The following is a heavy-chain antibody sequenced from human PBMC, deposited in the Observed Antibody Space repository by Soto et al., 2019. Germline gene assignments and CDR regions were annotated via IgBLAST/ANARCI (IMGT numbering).Heavy chain of an antibody. CDR3: AKSRSYINGPDY. CDR2: ISWNDSRI. Sequence: GGSLRLSCAASGFRFEDYAMHWVRQAPGKGLQWVSGISWNDSRIDYADSVKGRFTISRDNASKSLYLQMNSLRIDDTAFYYCAKSRSYINGPDYWGQGTLVTVS. CDR1: GFRFEDYA. V-gene: IGHV3-9*01. D-gene: IGHD2-8*01. J-gene: IGHJ4*02.